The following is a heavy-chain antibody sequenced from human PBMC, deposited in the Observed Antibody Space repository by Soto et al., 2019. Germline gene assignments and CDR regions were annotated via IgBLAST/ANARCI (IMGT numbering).Heavy chain of an antibody. V-gene: IGHV3-30*18. J-gene: IGHJ4*02. CDR1: GFTFSSYG. CDR3: AKVRAHYYYASGPFDY. D-gene: IGHD3-10*01. Sequence: QVQLVESGGGVVQPGRSLRLSCAASGFTFSSYGMHWVRQAPGKGLEWVAIISYDGSNKYYADSVKGRFTISRDNSKNTLYLQMNSLRAEDTAVYYCAKVRAHYYYASGPFDYWGQGTLVTVSS. CDR2: ISYDGSNK.